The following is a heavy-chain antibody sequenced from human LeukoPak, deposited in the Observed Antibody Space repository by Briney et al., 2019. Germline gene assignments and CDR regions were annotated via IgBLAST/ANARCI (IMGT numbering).Heavy chain of an antibody. D-gene: IGHD3-22*01. J-gene: IGHJ4*02. CDR1: GGSISGHF. CDR3: ASVDDEGYSDS. CDR2: IHYTGST. Sequence: PSETLSLTCIVSGGSISGHFWSWIRRPPGKGLEWIGYIHYTGSTKYNPSLKSRLTISVDTSKNQFSLKLSSVTAADTAVYYCASVDDEGYSDSWGQGTLVTVS. V-gene: IGHV4-59*11.